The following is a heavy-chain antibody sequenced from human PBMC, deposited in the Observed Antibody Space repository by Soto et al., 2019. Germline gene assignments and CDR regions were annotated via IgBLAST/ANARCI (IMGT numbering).Heavy chain of an antibody. Sequence: SQTLSLTCAVSGGSISTSDYTWSWIRQPPGRGLEWIGSVYHSGATHYMPSLKNRLTMSLDRSKNQFSLDLTSVTAADTAVYYCVRERTIFGVAPGGGVDVWGQGTTVTVSS. J-gene: IGHJ6*02. CDR1: GGSISTSDYT. D-gene: IGHD3-3*01. V-gene: IGHV4-30-2*01. CDR2: VYHSGAT. CDR3: VRERTIFGVAPGGGVDV.